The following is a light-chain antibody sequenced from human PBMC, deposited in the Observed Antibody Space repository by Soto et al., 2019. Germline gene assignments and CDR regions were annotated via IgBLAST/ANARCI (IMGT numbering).Light chain of an antibody. CDR3: QEYGSSL. CDR1: QSISSRY. J-gene: IGKJ3*01. CDR2: GAS. V-gene: IGKV3-20*01. Sequence: ENVLTQSPGTLSLSPGERATLSCRASQSISSRYLAWYQQKPGQAPRLLIYGASSRATGISDRFSGSGSGTDFTLTISRLEPEDFAVYYCQEYGSSLFGPGTKVDIK.